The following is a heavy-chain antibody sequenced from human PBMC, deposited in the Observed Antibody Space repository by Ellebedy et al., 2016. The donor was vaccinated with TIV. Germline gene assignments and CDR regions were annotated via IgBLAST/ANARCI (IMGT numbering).Heavy chain of an antibody. CDR3: ARTPPARIEGPITDDAFDI. CDR2: IDWDDDK. V-gene: IGHV2-70*12. D-gene: IGHD2/OR15-2a*01. CDR1: GFSFSTSGMC. Sequence: SGPTLVKPTQTLTLTCSFSGFSFSTSGMCVSWIRQPPGKALEWLARIDWDDDKYYATSLKTRLTISKDTSKNQVVLTMTNMDPVDTATYYCARTPPARIEGPITDDAFDIWGLGTMVTVSS. J-gene: IGHJ3*02.